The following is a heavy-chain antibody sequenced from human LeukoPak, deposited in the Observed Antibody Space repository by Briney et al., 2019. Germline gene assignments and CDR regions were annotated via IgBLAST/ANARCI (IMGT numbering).Heavy chain of an antibody. CDR3: ARDLYYGSGTYDY. D-gene: IGHD3-10*01. V-gene: IGHV4-39*01. J-gene: IGHJ4*02. Sequence: SETLSLTCTVSGGSISSSSYYWGWIRQPPVKGLEWIGSIYYSGSTYYNPSLKSRVTISVDTSKNQFSLKLSSVTAADTAVYYCARDLYYGSGTYDYWGQGTLVTVSS. CDR1: GGSISSSSYY. CDR2: IYYSGST.